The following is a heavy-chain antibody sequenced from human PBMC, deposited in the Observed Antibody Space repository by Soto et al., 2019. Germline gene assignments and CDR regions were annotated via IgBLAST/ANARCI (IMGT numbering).Heavy chain of an antibody. V-gene: IGHV1-69*13. CDR1: GGTFSSYA. D-gene: IGHD3-10*01. CDR2: IIPIFGTA. CDR3: ARTPPGVPNWFDP. Sequence: SVKVSCKASGGTFSSYASSWVRQAPGQGLEWMGGIIPIFGTANYAQKFQGRVTITADESTSTAYMELSSLRSEDTAVYYCARTPPGVPNWFDPWGQGTLVTLSS. J-gene: IGHJ5*01.